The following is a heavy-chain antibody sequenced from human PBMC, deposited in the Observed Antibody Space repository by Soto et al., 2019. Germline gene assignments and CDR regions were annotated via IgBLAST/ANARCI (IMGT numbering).Heavy chain of an antibody. Sequence: GGSLRLSCAASGFSFSSYEMNWVRHAPGKGLEWVAYISPSATSIYYVDSVKRRFTISREPPNNLLFLKMNRRRDEDTAVYYCAREFYVYFTYGPGDYWGQGTLVTVSS. CDR1: GFSFSSYE. CDR3: AREFYVYFTYGPGDY. J-gene: IGHJ4*02. CDR2: ISPSATSI. V-gene: IGHV3-48*03. D-gene: IGHD3-16*01.